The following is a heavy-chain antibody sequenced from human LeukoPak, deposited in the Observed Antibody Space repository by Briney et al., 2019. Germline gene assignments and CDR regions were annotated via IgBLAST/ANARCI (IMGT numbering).Heavy chain of an antibody. D-gene: IGHD5-18*01. Sequence: GASVKVSCKVSGYTLTELSMHWVRQAPGKGLEWMGGFDPEDGETIYAQKFQGRVTMTEDTSTDTAYMELSSLRSEDTAVYYCATRYSYGAFFGFDPWGQGTLVTVSS. CDR2: FDPEDGET. V-gene: IGHV1-24*01. J-gene: IGHJ5*02. CDR1: GYTLTELS. CDR3: ATRYSYGAFFGFDP.